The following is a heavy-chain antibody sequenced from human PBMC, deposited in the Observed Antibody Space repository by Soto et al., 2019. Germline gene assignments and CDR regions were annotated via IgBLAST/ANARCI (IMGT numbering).Heavy chain of an antibody. J-gene: IGHJ6*02. CDR3: ARDLVADGAIYYYYGMDV. D-gene: IGHD2-15*01. V-gene: IGHV6-1*01. CDR2: TYYRSKWYN. Sequence: SQTLSLTCAISGDSVSSNSAAWNWIRQSPSRGLEWLGRTYYRSKWYNDYAVSVKSRITINPDTSKNQFSLQLNSVTPEDTAVYYCARDLVADGAIYYYYGMDVWGQGTTVTVSS. CDR1: GDSVSSNSAA.